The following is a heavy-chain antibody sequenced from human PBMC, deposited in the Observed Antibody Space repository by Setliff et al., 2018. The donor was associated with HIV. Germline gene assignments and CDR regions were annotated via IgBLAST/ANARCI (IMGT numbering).Heavy chain of an antibody. J-gene: IGHJ6*03. CDR2: IYYSGST. CDR1: GGSISSYY. Sequence: ETLSLTCTVSGGSISSYYWSWIRQPPGKGLEWIGYIYYSGSTNYNPSLKSRVTISVDTSKNQFSLKLSSVTAADTAVYYCARGGSSGWERGLGYYYYYYMDVWGKGTTVTVS. D-gene: IGHD6-19*01. CDR3: ARGGSSGWERGLGYYYYYYMDV. V-gene: IGHV4-59*01.